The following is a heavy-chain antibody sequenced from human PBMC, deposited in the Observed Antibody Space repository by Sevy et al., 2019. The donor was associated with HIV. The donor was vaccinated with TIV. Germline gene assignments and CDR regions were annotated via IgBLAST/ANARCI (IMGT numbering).Heavy chain of an antibody. CDR1: GFTFDDYA. J-gene: IGHJ4*02. D-gene: IGHD5-12*01. Sequence: GGSLRLSCAASGFTFDDYAMHWVRQAPGKGLEWVSGISWNSGSIGYADSVKGRFTISRDNDKNSLYLQMNSLRAEDTALYYCAKGRLRGYFDYWGQGTLVTVSS. V-gene: IGHV3-9*01. CDR2: ISWNSGSI. CDR3: AKGRLRGYFDY.